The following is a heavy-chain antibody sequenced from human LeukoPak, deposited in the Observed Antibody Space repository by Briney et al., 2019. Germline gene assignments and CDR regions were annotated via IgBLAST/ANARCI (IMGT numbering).Heavy chain of an antibody. Sequence: GSVKVSCKASGYTFTSYEISWVRQATGQGLEWVGWMNPNSGNTDYAQTFQGRVTMTRNNSISTAYMVLSSLRSEDTAVYYCARADSYDSSGYYAHAFDIWGQGTMVTVSS. CDR2: MNPNSGNT. J-gene: IGHJ3*02. CDR3: ARADSYDSSGYYAHAFDI. CDR1: GYTFTSYE. D-gene: IGHD3-22*01. V-gene: IGHV1-8*01.